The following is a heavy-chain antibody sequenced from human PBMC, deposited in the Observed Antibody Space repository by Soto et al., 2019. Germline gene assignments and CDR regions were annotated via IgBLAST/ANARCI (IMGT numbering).Heavy chain of an antibody. Sequence: QVQLVESGGRVVQAGTSLRVSCAASGFSFGSSSMHWGRQAPGGGPEWVASISSGGRKTYYSESAKGRFTISRDNSKNIVYLEMDRLRLDEMASYFCARDPGVDFWRGVFDPWGPGAVVTVSS. CDR3: ARDPGVDFWRGVFDP. V-gene: IGHV3-30*04. CDR2: ISSGGRKT. D-gene: IGHD3-3*01. CDR1: GFSFGSSS. J-gene: IGHJ5*02.